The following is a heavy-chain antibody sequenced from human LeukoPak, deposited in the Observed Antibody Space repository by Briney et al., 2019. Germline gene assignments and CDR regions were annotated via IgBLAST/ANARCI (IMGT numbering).Heavy chain of an antibody. V-gene: IGHV4-59*12. CDR1: GGSISSYY. CDR2: IYYGGST. CDR3: ARGTGDSDY. D-gene: IGHD7-27*01. J-gene: IGHJ4*02. Sequence: PSETLSLTCTVSGGSISSYYWSWIRQPPGKGLEWIGYIYYGGSTNYNPSLKSRVTISVDTSKNQFSLKLSSVTAADAAVYYCARGTGDSDYWGQGTLVTVSS.